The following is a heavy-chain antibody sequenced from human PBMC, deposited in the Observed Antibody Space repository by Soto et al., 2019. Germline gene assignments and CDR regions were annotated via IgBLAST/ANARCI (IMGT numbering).Heavy chain of an antibody. CDR3: ARAPCSGGSCYFYYFDY. CDR2: IKKDGSEK. CDR1: GFTFSSYW. Sequence: GGSLRLSCAASGFTFSSYWMSWVRQAPGKGLEWVANIKKDGSEKYYVDSVKGRFTISRDNAKNSLYLQMNSLRAEDTAVYYCARAPCSGGSCYFYYFDYWGQGTLVTVSS. D-gene: IGHD2-15*01. J-gene: IGHJ4*02. V-gene: IGHV3-7*05.